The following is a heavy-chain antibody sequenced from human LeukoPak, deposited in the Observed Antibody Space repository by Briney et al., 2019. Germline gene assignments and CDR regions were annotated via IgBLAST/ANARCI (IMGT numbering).Heavy chain of an antibody. V-gene: IGHV3-74*01. CDR1: GFTLSSYW. CDR3: AREYCSGGSCSKAGFDP. D-gene: IGHD2-15*01. CDR2: INSDGSST. Sequence: GGSLRLSCAASGFTLSSYWMHWVRQAPGKGLVWVSRINSDGSSTSYADSVKGRFTISRDNAKNTLYLQMNRLRAEDTAVYYCAREYCSGGSCSKAGFDPWGQGTLVTVSS. J-gene: IGHJ5*02.